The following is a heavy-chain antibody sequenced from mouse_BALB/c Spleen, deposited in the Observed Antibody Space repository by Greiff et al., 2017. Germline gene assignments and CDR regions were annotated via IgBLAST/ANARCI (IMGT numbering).Heavy chain of an antibody. CDR3: ARGGYDAFAY. J-gene: IGHJ3*01. V-gene: IGHV1S137*01. CDR2: ISTYYGDA. Sequence: LVESGAELVRPGVSVKISCKGSGYTFTDYAMHWVKQSHAKSLEWIGVISTYYGDASYNQKFKGKATMTVDKSSSTAYMELARLTSEDSAIYYCARGGYDAFAYWGQGTLVTVSA. D-gene: IGHD2-2*01. CDR1: GYTFTDYA.